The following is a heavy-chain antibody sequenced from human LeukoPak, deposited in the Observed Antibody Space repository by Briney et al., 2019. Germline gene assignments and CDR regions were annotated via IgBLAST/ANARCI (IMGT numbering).Heavy chain of an antibody. CDR1: GGSISSYY. CDR3: ARQTLRYNWNLPFDP. J-gene: IGHJ5*02. V-gene: IGHV4-4*09. D-gene: IGHD1-7*01. Sequence: PSETLSLTCTVSGGSISSYYWSWIRQPPGKGLEWIGYIYTSGGTNYNPSLKSRVTISVDTSKNQFSLKLSSVTAADTAVYYCARQTLRYNWNLPFDPWGQGTLVTVSS. CDR2: IYTSGGT.